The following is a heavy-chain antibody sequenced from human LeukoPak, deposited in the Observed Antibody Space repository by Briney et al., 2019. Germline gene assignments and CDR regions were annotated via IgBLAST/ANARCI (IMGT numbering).Heavy chain of an antibody. CDR3: AKGVVGRITMIVVVYYFDY. V-gene: IGHV3-23*01. CDR2: ISGSGGST. CDR1: GFTFSSYA. D-gene: IGHD3-22*01. J-gene: IGHJ4*02. Sequence: GGSLRLSCAASGFTFSSYAMSWVRQAPGKGLEWVSAISGSGGSTYYADSVKSRFTISRDNSKNTLYLQMNSLRAEDTAVYYCAKGVVGRITMIVVVYYFDYWGQGTLVTVSS.